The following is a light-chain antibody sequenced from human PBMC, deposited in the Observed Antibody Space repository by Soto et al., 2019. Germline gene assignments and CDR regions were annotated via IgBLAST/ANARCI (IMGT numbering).Light chain of an antibody. CDR1: RSISTY. J-gene: IGKJ4*02. V-gene: IGKV3-11*01. Sequence: ETVLTQSPATLSLSPGERATLSCRASRSISTYLAWYQQKPGQAPRLLIYEALNRDTGIPARFSGRGSGTDFTLTLSSLEPEDFEVYYCQQRNNWPLTFGGGTKVDIK. CDR2: EAL. CDR3: QQRNNWPLT.